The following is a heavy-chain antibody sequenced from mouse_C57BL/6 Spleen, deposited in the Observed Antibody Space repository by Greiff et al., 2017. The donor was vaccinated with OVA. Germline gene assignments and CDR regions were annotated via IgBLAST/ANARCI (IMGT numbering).Heavy chain of an antibody. Sequence: QVQLKQSGPGLVAPSQSLSITCTVSGFSLTSYGVHWVRQPPGKGLEWLVVIWSDGSTTYNSALKSRLSISKDNSKSQVFLKMNSLQTDDTSMYYCAIHHGNYYAMDYWGQGTSVTVSS. V-gene: IGHV2-6-1*01. J-gene: IGHJ4*01. CDR1: GFSLTSYG. D-gene: IGHD2-1*01. CDR3: AIHHGNYYAMDY. CDR2: IWSDGST.